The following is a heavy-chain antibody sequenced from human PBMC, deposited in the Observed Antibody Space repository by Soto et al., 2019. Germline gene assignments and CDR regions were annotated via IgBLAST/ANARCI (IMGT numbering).Heavy chain of an antibody. Sequence: GGSLRLSCAASGFTFIDYWMHWVRQAPGKGLEWVSRVDHDWSGISLADSVKGRFSVSRDNAMNTLYLQMSSLRAEDTALYFCVRDKRFINDPTFEYWGQGILVTVSS. J-gene: IGHJ4*02. CDR3: VRDKRFINDPTFEY. V-gene: IGHV3-74*01. CDR1: GFTFIDYW. CDR2: VDHDWSGI.